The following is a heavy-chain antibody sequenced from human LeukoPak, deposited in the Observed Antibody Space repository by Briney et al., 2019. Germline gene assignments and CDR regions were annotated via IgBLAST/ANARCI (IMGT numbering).Heavy chain of an antibody. CDR3: AKVSIGSAWSGLDY. J-gene: IGHJ4*02. V-gene: IGHV3-30*04. CDR2: TSYDGSNK. CDR1: GFTFSSYA. Sequence: PGGSLRLSCAASGFTFSSYAMHWVRQAPGKGLEWVAVTSYDGSNKFYADSVKGRFTISRDNSKNTLYLQMNSLRPEDTAVYYCAKVSIGSAWSGLDYWGQGTLVTVSS. D-gene: IGHD6-13*01.